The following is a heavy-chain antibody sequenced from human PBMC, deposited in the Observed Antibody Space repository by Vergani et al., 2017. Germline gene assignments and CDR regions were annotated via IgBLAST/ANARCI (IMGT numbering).Heavy chain of an antibody. Sequence: EVQLVETGGGLIQPGGSLRLSCAASGFTVSSNYMSWVRQAPGKGLEWVSVICSGGSTYYADSVKGRFTISRDNSKNTLYLQMNSLKTEDTAVYYCITYAYGGKPAASYFDYWGQGTLVTVSS. CDR3: ITYAYGGKPAASYFDY. J-gene: IGHJ4*02. CDR2: ICSGGST. V-gene: IGHV3-53*02. D-gene: IGHD4-23*01. CDR1: GFTVSSNY.